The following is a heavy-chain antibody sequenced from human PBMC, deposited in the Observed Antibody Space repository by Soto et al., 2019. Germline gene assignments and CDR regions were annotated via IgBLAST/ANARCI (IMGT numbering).Heavy chain of an antibody. CDR2: IYYSGST. Sequence: PSETLSLTCTVSGGSISSYYWSWIRQPPGKGLEWIGYIYYSGSTNYNPSLKSRVTISVDTSKNQFSLKLSSVTAADTAVYYCARDLNEATGLRWFDPWGQGTLVTVS. CDR3: ARDLNEATGLRWFDP. J-gene: IGHJ5*02. D-gene: IGHD1-1*01. CDR1: GGSISSYY. V-gene: IGHV4-59*01.